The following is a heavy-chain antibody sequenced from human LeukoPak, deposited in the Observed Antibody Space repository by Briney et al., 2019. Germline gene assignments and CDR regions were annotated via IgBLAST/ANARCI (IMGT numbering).Heavy chain of an antibody. V-gene: IGHV4-4*07. CDR3: ARSGSSTCCYAFVEERCWYFDL. J-gene: IGHJ2*01. CDR2: IYTSGST. CDR1: GGSISSYY. Sequence: SETLSLTCTVSGGSISSYYWSWLRQPAGKGLEWIGRIYTSGSTNYNPSLKSRVTMSVDTSKNQFSLKLSSVTAADTAVYYCARSGSSTCCYAFVEERCWYFDLWGRGTLVTVSS. D-gene: IGHD2-2*01.